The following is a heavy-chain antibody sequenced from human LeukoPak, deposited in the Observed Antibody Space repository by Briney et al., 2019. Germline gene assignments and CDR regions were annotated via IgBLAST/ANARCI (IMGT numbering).Heavy chain of an antibody. CDR3: AKRPYIDSSSSEPFDY. V-gene: IGHV3-23*01. Sequence: PGGSLRLSCAASGFTSSSYAMSWVRQAPGKGLERVSAISGSGGSTYYADSVKGRFTISRDNSKNTLYLQMNSLRAEDTAVYYCAKRPYIDSSSSEPFDYWGQGTLVTVSS. CDR2: ISGSGGST. D-gene: IGHD6-6*01. J-gene: IGHJ4*02. CDR1: GFTSSSYA.